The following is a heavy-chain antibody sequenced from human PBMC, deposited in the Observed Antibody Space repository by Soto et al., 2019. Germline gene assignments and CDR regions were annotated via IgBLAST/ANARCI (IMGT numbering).Heavy chain of an antibody. Sequence: QVQLVQSGAEVKKPGSSVKVSCRASGGTFSNYAIGWVRQAPGQGLEWMGGIVPAFGTPNYAQNLQGRITITTDDSTTTVYMDLSSLRSEDTAVYYCARGATIFGVAAYSYYEMEVSGQGTTVTVSS. CDR3: ARGATIFGVAAYSYYEMEV. CDR1: GGTFSNYA. V-gene: IGHV1-69*01. D-gene: IGHD3-3*01. J-gene: IGHJ6*02. CDR2: IVPAFGTP.